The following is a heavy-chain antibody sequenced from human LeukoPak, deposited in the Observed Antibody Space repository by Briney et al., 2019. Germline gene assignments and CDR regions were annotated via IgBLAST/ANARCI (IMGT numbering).Heavy chain of an antibody. CDR3: AKELLLWFGELPSFDY. Sequence: GGSLRLSCAASGFTFGSYAMSWVRQAPGKGLEWVSAISGSGGSTYYADSVKGRFTISRDDSKNTLYLQMNSLRAEDTAVYYCAKELLLWFGELPSFDYWGQGTLVTVSS. J-gene: IGHJ4*02. D-gene: IGHD3-10*01. V-gene: IGHV3-23*01. CDR1: GFTFGSYA. CDR2: ISGSGGST.